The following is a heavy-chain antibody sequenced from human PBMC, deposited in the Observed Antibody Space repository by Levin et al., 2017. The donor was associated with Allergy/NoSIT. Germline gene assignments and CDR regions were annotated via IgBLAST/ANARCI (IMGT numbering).Heavy chain of an antibody. CDR3: MVTTFYYYYMDV. CDR2: IRSKANSYAT. CDR1: GFTFSGSA. V-gene: IGHV3-73*01. Sequence: GGSLRLSCAASGFTFSGSAMHWVRQASGKGLEWVGRIRSKANSYATAYAASVKGRFTISRDDSKNTAYLQMNSLKTEDTAVYYCMVTTFYYYYMDVWGKGTTVTVSS. J-gene: IGHJ6*03. D-gene: IGHD4-17*01.